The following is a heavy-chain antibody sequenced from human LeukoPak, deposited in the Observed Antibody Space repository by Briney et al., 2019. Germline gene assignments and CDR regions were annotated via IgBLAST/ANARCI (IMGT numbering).Heavy chain of an antibody. V-gene: IGHV3-49*04. CDR2: IRSKAYGGTT. CDR3: TRDIGYCSSTSCYAGDY. CDR1: GFTFGDYA. Sequence: GGSLRLSCTASGFTFGDYAMSWVRQAPGKGLEWVGFIRSKAYGGTTEYAASVKGRFTISRDDSKSIAYLQMHSLKTEDTAVYYCTRDIGYCSSTSCYAGDYWGQGTLVTVSS. J-gene: IGHJ4*02. D-gene: IGHD2-2*01.